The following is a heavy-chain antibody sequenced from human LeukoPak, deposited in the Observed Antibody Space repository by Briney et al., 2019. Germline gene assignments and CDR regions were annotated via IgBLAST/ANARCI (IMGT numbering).Heavy chain of an antibody. D-gene: IGHD2-15*01. Sequence: SETLSLTCAVYGGSFSSYYWSWIRQPPGKGLEWIGEINHTGSTKYNPSLKSRVSISVDTSKNQFSLRLTSVTAADTAAYYCARLGYCSGGSCYYYYYMDVWGKGTTVTVSS. CDR3: ARLGYCSGGSCYYYYYMDV. J-gene: IGHJ6*03. CDR2: INHTGST. CDR1: GGSFSSYY. V-gene: IGHV4-34*01.